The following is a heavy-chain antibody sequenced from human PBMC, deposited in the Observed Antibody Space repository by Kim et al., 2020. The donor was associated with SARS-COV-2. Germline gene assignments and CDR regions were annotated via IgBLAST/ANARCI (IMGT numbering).Heavy chain of an antibody. CDR2: IVVGSGNT. CDR1: GFTFTSSA. Sequence: SVKVSCKASGFTFTSSAVQWVRQARGQRLEWIGWIVVGSGNTNYAQKFQERDTITRDMSTSTAYMELSSLRSEDTAVYYCAADTTSVGSSWYYYYYGMDVWGQGTTVTVSS. D-gene: IGHD6-13*01. V-gene: IGHV1-58*01. CDR3: AADTTSVGSSWYYYYYGMDV. J-gene: IGHJ6*02.